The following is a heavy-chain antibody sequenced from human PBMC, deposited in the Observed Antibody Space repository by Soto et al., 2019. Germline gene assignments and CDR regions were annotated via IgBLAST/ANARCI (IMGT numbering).Heavy chain of an antibody. CDR1: GGSISSTTYY. CDR2: IYYTGST. V-gene: IGHV4-39*01. J-gene: IGHJ4*02. D-gene: IGHD2-8*01. CDR3: ARHPTIAELMVYATHYFDH. Sequence: QLQLQESGPGLVKPSETLSLTCTVSGGSISSTTYYWGWIRQPPGKGLEWIGSIYYTGSTHYNPALKSRVTISVDTSKNQFSLKLSSVTAAATAVYYCARHPTIAELMVYATHYFDHWGQGTLVTVSS.